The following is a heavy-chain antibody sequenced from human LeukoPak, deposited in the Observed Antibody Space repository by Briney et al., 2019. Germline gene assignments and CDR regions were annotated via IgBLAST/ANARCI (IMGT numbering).Heavy chain of an antibody. J-gene: IGHJ3*02. V-gene: IGHV3-30*18. CDR3: TQETDAFDI. CDR2: ISYDGSDK. CDR1: GFSFSSYA. Sequence: GGSLRLSCAASGFSFSSYAMHWVRQAPGKGLEWVAFISYDGSDKYYADSVKGRFTISRDNSKNTPYLQMNSLRAEDTAVYYCTQETDAFDIWGQGTMVAVSS.